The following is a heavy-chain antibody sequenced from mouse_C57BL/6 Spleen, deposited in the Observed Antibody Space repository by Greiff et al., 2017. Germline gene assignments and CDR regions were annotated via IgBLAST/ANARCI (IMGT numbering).Heavy chain of an antibody. V-gene: IGHV5-17*01. CDR3: ARAHHYYGSSYAMDY. Sequence: EVQVVESGGGLVKPGGSLKLSCAASGFTFSDYGMHWVRQAPEKGLEWVAYISSGSSTIYYADTVKGRFTISRDNAKNTLFLQMTSLRSEDTAMYYCARAHHYYGSSYAMDYWGQGTSVTVSS. J-gene: IGHJ4*01. D-gene: IGHD1-1*01. CDR1: GFTFSDYG. CDR2: ISSGSSTI.